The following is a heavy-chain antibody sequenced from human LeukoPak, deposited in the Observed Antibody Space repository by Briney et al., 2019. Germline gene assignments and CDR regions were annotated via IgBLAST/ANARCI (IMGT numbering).Heavy chain of an antibody. CDR3: ARGTYYDFWSGYYDYYYYYMDV. CDR1: GYTFTSYD. J-gene: IGHJ6*03. CDR2: MNPNSGNT. D-gene: IGHD3-3*01. V-gene: IGHV1-8*03. Sequence: GASVKVSCKASGYTFTSYDINWVRQATGQGLEWMGWMNPNSGNTGYAQKFQGRVTITRNTSISTAYMELSSLRSEDTAVYYCARGTYYDFWSGYYDYYYYYMDVWGKGTTVTVSS.